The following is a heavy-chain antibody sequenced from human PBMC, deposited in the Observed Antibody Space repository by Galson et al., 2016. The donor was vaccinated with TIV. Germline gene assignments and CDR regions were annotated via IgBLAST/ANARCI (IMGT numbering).Heavy chain of an antibody. V-gene: IGHV2-70*11. Sequence: PALVKPPQTLTLTCTFSGFSLNTDGMCVNWVRQPPGKALEWLARIDWDDDKSYSSSLKTRLTISKDTSKNQVVLTMTNMDPVDTATYYCARISGYYDSSGHYLPRNFDYWGQGTLVTGSS. CDR1: GFSLNTDGMC. J-gene: IGHJ4*02. D-gene: IGHD3-22*01. CDR3: ARISGYYDSSGHYLPRNFDY. CDR2: IDWDDDK.